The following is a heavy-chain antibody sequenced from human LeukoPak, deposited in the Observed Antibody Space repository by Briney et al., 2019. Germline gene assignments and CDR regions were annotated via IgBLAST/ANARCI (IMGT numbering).Heavy chain of an antibody. Sequence: GGSLRLSCAASGFTFSSYWMSWVRQAPGKGLEWVANIKQDGSEKYYVDSVKGRFTISRDNAKNSLYLQMNSLRAEDTAVYYCARAIYLWSGYYTGWFDRWGQGTLVTVSS. D-gene: IGHD3-3*01. J-gene: IGHJ5*02. CDR2: IKQDGSEK. CDR1: GFTFSSYW. CDR3: ARAIYLWSGYYTGWFDR. V-gene: IGHV3-7*01.